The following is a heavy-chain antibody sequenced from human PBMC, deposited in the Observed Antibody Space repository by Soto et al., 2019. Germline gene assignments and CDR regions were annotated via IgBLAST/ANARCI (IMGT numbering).Heavy chain of an antibody. CDR2: MNPNSGNT. CDR1: GYTFTSYD. V-gene: IGHV1-8*01. D-gene: IGHD6-6*01. J-gene: IGHJ6*03. CDR3: ARGRKVRDSSSSIHYYYYMDV. Sequence: ASVKVSCKASGYTFTSYDINWVRQATGQGLEWMGWMNPNSGNTGYAQKFQGRVTMTRNTSISTAYMELSSLRSEDTAVYYCARGRKVRDSSSSIHYYYYMDVWGKGTTVTVSS.